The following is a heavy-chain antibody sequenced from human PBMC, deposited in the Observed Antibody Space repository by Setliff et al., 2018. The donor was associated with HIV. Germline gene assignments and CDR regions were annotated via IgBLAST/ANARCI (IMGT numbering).Heavy chain of an antibody. CDR2: IGGHGSII. Sequence: PGGSLRLSCAASGLIFSCYEMNWVRQAPGKGLEWISFIGGHGSIINYADSVKGRFTISRDNAKNSVYLQMHSLRVEDTAVYYCAAVPWGHSSLIIDHWGQGTPVTVSS. D-gene: IGHD3-16*01. V-gene: IGHV3-48*03. CDR1: GLIFSCYE. J-gene: IGHJ4*02. CDR3: AAVPWGHSSLIIDH.